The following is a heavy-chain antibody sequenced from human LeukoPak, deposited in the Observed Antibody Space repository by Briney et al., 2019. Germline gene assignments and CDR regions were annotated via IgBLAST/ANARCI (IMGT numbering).Heavy chain of an antibody. D-gene: IGHD6-13*01. Sequence: GRSMRLSCAASAFTFSSYWMSWVRQAPGKGMEWVANIKHDGSEKYYVDSVKGRFTISRDNAKNSLYLQMNSLRAEDTAVYYCARDRAAAGWFDPWGQGTLVTVSS. J-gene: IGHJ5*02. CDR1: AFTFSSYW. V-gene: IGHV3-7*01. CDR2: IKHDGSEK. CDR3: ARDRAAAGWFDP.